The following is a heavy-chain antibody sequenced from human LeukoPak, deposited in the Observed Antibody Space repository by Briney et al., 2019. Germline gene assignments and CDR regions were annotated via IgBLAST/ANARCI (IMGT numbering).Heavy chain of an antibody. D-gene: IGHD5-12*01. J-gene: IGHJ5*02. CDR1: GGSISSYY. CDR2: IYYSGST. V-gene: IGHV4-59*01. Sequence: PSETLSLTCTVSGGSISSYYWSWIRQPPGKGLEWIGYIYYSGSTNYNPSLKSRVTISVDTSKNQFSLKLSSVTAADTAVYYCARSGYSGYERYNWFDPWGQGTLVTVSS. CDR3: ARSGYSGYERYNWFDP.